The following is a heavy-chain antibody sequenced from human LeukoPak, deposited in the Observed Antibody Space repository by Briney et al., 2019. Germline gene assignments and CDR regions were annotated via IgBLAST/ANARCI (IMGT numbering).Heavy chain of an antibody. Sequence: GGSLRLSCAASGFLFGGHAMVWIRQAPGKGLECVSSIHSSATYITYADSVRGRFTISRDNDKNSLFLDMNDLRAEDTAVYYCARAAIRVDFFDSWGQGTLVTVSS. CDR1: GFLFGGHA. J-gene: IGHJ4*02. D-gene: IGHD2-2*01. V-gene: IGHV3-21*06. CDR3: ARAAIRVDFFDS. CDR2: IHSSATYI.